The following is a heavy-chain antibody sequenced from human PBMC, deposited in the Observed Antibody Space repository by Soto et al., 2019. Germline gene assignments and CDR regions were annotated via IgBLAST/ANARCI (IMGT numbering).Heavy chain of an antibody. CDR1: GGSFSGYY. CDR3: ARLTNYYDSSGYGTEFDY. CDR2: INHSGST. D-gene: IGHD3-22*01. Sequence: SETLSLTCAVYGGSFSGYYWSWIRQPPGKGLEWIGEINHSGSTNYNPSLKSRVTISVDTSKNQFSLKLSSVTAADTAVYYCARLTNYYDSSGYGTEFDYWGQGTLVTVSS. J-gene: IGHJ4*02. V-gene: IGHV4-34*01.